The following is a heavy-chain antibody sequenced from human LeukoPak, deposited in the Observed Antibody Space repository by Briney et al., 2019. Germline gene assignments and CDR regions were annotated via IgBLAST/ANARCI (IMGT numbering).Heavy chain of an antibody. D-gene: IGHD6-19*01. CDR3: ARPPGPYSSGWYFGY. CDR1: GFSFSSYA. J-gene: IGHJ4*02. Sequence: PGGSLRLSCAASGFSFSSYAMHWVRQAPGKGLEWVAVISYDGSTKYYADSVKGRFTISRDNSKNTLYLQMNSLRAEDTAVYNCARPPGPYSSGWYFGYWGQGTLVTVSS. CDR2: ISYDGSTK. V-gene: IGHV3-30*01.